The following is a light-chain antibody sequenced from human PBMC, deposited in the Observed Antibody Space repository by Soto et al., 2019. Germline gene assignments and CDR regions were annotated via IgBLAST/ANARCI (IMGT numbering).Light chain of an antibody. CDR2: KAS. CDR1: QSINNY. CDR3: QQYESFPRT. Sequence: DIQMTQSPSTLSASVGDRVTITCRASQSINNYLAWYQQKPGKAPKLLIFKASTLESGVPSRFSGSGSGTEFTLSISSLQLDDFATYYWQQYESFPRTFGQGTNVEIK. J-gene: IGKJ1*01. V-gene: IGKV1-5*03.